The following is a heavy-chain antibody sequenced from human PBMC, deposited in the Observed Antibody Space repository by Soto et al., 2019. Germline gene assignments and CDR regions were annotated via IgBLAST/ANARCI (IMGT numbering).Heavy chain of an antibody. D-gene: IGHD2-15*01. V-gene: IGHV4-30-2*01. J-gene: IGHJ5*02. CDR3: ARGYSSGRSCYSQPHWFDP. CDR2: IYHSGST. Sequence: SETLSLTCAVSGGSISGGGYSWSWIRQPPGKGLEWIGYIYHSGSTYYNPSLKSRVTISVDRSKNQFSLKLSSVTAADTAVYYCARGYSSGRSCYSQPHWFDPWGQGTLVTVSS. CDR1: GGSISGGGYS.